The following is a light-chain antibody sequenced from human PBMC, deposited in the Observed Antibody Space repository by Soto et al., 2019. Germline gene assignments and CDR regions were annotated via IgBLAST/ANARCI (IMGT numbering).Light chain of an antibody. CDR2: DAS. CDR1: QSVRSS. V-gene: IGKV3-15*01. Sequence: IVMTQSPGTLSVSPGEIATLCGSASQSVRSSLAWYQHKPGQAPRLFIYDASTRATGIPARFTGSGSGTELTLTISSLQSEDFAVYYCQQYNSWPETLGQGTKVDIK. J-gene: IGKJ1*01. CDR3: QQYNSWPET.